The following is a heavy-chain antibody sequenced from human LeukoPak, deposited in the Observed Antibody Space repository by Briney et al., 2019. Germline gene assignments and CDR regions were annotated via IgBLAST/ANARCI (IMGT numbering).Heavy chain of an antibody. CDR1: GGSFSGYY. Sequence: SETLSLTCAVYGGSFSGYYWSWIRQPPGKGLEWIGEINHSGSTNYNPSLKSRVTISVDTSKNQFSLKLSSVTAADTAVYYCARAGYGDHGWFDPWGQGTLVTVSS. CDR2: INHSGST. V-gene: IGHV4-34*01. CDR3: ARAGYGDHGWFDP. J-gene: IGHJ5*02. D-gene: IGHD4-17*01.